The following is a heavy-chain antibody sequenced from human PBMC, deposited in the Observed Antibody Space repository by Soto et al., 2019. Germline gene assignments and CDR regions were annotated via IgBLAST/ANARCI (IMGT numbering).Heavy chain of an antibody. D-gene: IGHD2-15*01. CDR3: ARHTPAISISDH. Sequence: TLSLTCTVSGGSISSYYWSWIRQPPGKGLEWIGSIYYSGSTYYNPSLKSRVTISVDTSKNQFSLKLSSVTAADTAVYYCARHTPAISISDHWGQGTLVTVSS. J-gene: IGHJ4*02. V-gene: IGHV4-39*01. CDR2: IYYSGST. CDR1: GGSISSYY.